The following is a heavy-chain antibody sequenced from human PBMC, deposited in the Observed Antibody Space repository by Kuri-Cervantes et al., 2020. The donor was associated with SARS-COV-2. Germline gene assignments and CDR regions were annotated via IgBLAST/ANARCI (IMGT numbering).Heavy chain of an antibody. CDR1: GFTFSSYA. CDR2: ISYDGSNK. Sequence: GGSLRLSCAASGFTFSSYAMHWVRQAPGKGLEWVAVISYDGSNKYYADSVKGRFTISRDNSKNTLYLQMNSLRAEDTAVYYCARDLWLGKSLDYWGQGTLVTVSS. D-gene: IGHD6-19*01. J-gene: IGHJ4*02. CDR3: ARDLWLGKSLDY. V-gene: IGHV3-30-3*01.